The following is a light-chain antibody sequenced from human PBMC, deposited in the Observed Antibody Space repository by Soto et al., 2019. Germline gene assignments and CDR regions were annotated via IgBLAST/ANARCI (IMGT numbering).Light chain of an antibody. CDR2: QDS. CDR1: KLGDKY. CDR3: QAWHSSTVV. J-gene: IGLJ2*01. Sequence: SYELTQPPSVSVSPGQTASITCSGDKLGDKYACWYQQKPGQSPVLVIYQDSKRPSGIPERFSGSNSGNTATLTISGTQAMDEADYYCQAWHSSTVVFGGGTKLIVL. V-gene: IGLV3-1*01.